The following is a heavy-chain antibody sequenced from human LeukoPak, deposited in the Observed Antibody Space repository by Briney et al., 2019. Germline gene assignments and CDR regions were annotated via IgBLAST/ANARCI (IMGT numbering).Heavy chain of an antibody. V-gene: IGHV5-51*01. CDR3: ARVIGIAVAEYFDY. CDR1: GYSFTTYW. Sequence: GESLKISCKGSGYSFTTYWIGWVRQVPGKGLEWMGLIYPGDSDTRYSPSFQGQVTISADKSISTAYLQWSSLKASDTAMYYCARVIGIAVAEYFDYWGQGTLVTVSS. D-gene: IGHD6-19*01. CDR2: IYPGDSDT. J-gene: IGHJ4*02.